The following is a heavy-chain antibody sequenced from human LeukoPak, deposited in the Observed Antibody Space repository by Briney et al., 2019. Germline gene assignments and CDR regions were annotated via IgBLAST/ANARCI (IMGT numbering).Heavy chain of an antibody. Sequence: GGSLRLSCAASGFTFSSYSMNWVRQAPGKGLEWVSYISSSSSTIYYADSVKGRFTISRDNAKNSLYLQMNSLRAEDTALYYCARDGPAYCGGDCYSGYWGQGTLVTVSS. CDR1: GFTFSSYS. J-gene: IGHJ4*02. CDR3: ARDGPAYCGGDCYSGY. V-gene: IGHV3-48*04. D-gene: IGHD2-21*02. CDR2: ISSSSSTI.